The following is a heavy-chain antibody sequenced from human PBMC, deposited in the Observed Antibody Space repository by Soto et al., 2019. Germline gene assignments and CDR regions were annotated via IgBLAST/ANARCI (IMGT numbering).Heavy chain of an antibody. J-gene: IGHJ4*02. CDR2: IKSDGSGA. Sequence: EVQLVESGGGLVQPGGSLRLSCAASGFPFNLYWMHWARQVPGKGLVWVSRIKSDGSGASYADSVRGRFTISRDNAKNTLHLQMTSLSAGDTAVYDCAREGTGLWCDNWCQGTRVTVSS. CDR3: AREGTGLWCDN. V-gene: IGHV3-74*01. CDR1: GFPFNLYW. D-gene: IGHD5-18*01.